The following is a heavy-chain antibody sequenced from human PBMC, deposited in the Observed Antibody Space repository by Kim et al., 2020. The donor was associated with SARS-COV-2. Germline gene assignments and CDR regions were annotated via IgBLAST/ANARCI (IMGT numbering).Heavy chain of an antibody. D-gene: IGHD3-9*01. Sequence: SVKGRVPIPRDNSKNTLSLQMNSLRAEDTAVYYCAREVLRYFDWFHYGMDVWGQGTTVTVSS. CDR3: AREVLRYFDWFHYGMDV. J-gene: IGHJ6*02. V-gene: IGHV3-30*07.